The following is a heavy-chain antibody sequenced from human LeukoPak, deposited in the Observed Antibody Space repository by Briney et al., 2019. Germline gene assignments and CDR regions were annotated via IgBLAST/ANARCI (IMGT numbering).Heavy chain of an antibody. D-gene: IGHD3-10*01. J-gene: IGHJ3*02. CDR3: ASGDFSLRGDAFDI. V-gene: IGHV3-20*04. CDR2: LNWNGGIT. Sequence: PGGSLRLSCVASGFNFDDYGMNWVRQAPGKGLEWLSGLNWNGGITGYADSVKGRFTISRDNAKNSLYLQMNRLRADDTALYSCASGDFSLRGDAFDIWGQGTKVTVSS. CDR1: GFNFDDYG.